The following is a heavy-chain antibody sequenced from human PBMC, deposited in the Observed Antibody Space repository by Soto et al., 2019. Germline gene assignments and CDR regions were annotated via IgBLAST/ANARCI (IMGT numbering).Heavy chain of an antibody. J-gene: IGHJ6*02. CDR1: GGSFTNYI. V-gene: IGHV1-69*02. D-gene: IGHD2-15*01. Sequence: QVQLVQSGTEVKKPGSSVKVSCEASGGSFTNYIVTWVRQAPGQGLEWMGRIIPVLDVVYYAQKFQGRLTITADKSTSTAYMDLSSLISEDTAVYYCAKSNNPGSATPSYYAMDVWGLGTTVTVSS. CDR2: IIPVLDVV. CDR3: AKSNNPGSATPSYYAMDV.